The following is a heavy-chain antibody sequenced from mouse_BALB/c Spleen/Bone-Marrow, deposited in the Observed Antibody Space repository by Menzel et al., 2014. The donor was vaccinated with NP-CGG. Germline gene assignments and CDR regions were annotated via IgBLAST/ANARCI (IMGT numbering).Heavy chain of an antibody. CDR3: TRQRNWDHYAMDY. CDR1: GFAFSSYD. J-gene: IGHJ4*01. Sequence: EVQLVESGGGLVKPGGSLKLSCAASGFAFSSYDMSWVRQTPEKRLEWVAYISSGGGYTYYPDSVKGRFTISRDNANNTLYLQMSSLKSEDTAMYYCTRQRNWDHYAMDYWGQGTSVTVSS. V-gene: IGHV5-12-1*01. CDR2: ISSGGGYT. D-gene: IGHD4-1*01.